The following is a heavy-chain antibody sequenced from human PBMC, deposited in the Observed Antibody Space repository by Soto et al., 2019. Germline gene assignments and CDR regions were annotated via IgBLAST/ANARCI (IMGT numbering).Heavy chain of an antibody. Sequence: SETLSLTCTVSGGSISSGDYYWSWIRQPPGKGLEWIGYIYYSGSTYYNPSLKSRVTISVDTSKNQFSLKLSSVTAADTAVYYCARWEQQPKGLYYFDYWGQGTLVTVSS. J-gene: IGHJ4*02. CDR3: ARWEQQPKGLYYFDY. CDR2: IYYSGST. D-gene: IGHD6-13*01. V-gene: IGHV4-30-4*01. CDR1: GGSISSGDYY.